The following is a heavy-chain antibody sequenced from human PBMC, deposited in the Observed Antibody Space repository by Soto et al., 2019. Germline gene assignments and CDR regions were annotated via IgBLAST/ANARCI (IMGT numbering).Heavy chain of an antibody. J-gene: IGHJ5*02. V-gene: IGHV1-18*01. CDR3: ARALPKALNMASVGAQNWFDP. D-gene: IGHD3-10*01. CDR2: ISGDNGNT. Sequence: QVQLVQSGAEVKKPGASVKVSCKTSGYTFTSHGLSWVRQAPGQGLEWLGWISGDNGNTNYAQKVQGRITLTRDTATSAAYMELRSLRSDDTAVYYCARALPKALNMASVGAQNWFDPWGQGTLVTVSS. CDR1: GYTFTSHG.